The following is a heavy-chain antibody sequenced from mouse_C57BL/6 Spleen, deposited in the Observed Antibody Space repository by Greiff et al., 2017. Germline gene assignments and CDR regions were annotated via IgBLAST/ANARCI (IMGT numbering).Heavy chain of an antibody. CDR1: GYAFSSSW. V-gene: IGHV1-82*01. Sequence: QVQLKESGPELVKPGASVKISCKASGYAFSSSWMNWVKQRPGKGLEWIGGIYPGDGATNYNGKFKGKATLTADKSSRTAYMQLSSLTSEDSAVYCCARDGQHGADWGQGTLVTGAA. J-gene: IGHJ3*01. CDR3: ARDGQHGAD. CDR2: IYPGDGAT. D-gene: IGHD3-2*01.